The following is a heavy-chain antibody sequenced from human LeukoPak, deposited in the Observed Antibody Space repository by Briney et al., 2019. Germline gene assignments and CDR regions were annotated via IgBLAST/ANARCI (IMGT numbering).Heavy chain of an antibody. CDR3: ARDSDYGDYDNWFDP. J-gene: IGHJ5*02. CDR2: ISYDGSNK. CDR1: GFTFSSYA. V-gene: IGHV3-30-3*01. D-gene: IGHD4-17*01. Sequence: GGSLRPSCAASGFTFSSYAMHWVRQAPGKGLEWVAVISYDGSNKYYADSVKGRFTISRDNSKNTLYLQMNSLRAEDTAVYYCARDSDYGDYDNWFDPWGQGTLVTVSS.